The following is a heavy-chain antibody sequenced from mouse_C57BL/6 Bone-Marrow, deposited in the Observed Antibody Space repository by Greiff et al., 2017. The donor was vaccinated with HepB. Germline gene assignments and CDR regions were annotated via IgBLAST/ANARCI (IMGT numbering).Heavy chain of an antibody. V-gene: IGHV1-59*01. J-gene: IGHJ4*01. Sequence: QVQLKQPGAELVRPGTSVKLSCKASGYTFTSYWMHWVKQRPGQGLEWIGVIDPSDSYTNYSQKFKGKATLTVDTSSSTAYMQLSSLTSEDSAVYYCARLFPYYAMDYWGQGTSVTVSS. CDR1: GYTFTSYW. CDR2: IDPSDSYT. CDR3: ARLFPYYAMDY.